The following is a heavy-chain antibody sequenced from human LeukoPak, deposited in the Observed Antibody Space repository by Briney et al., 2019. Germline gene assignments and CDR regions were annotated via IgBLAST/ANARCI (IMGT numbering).Heavy chain of an antibody. CDR3: ARDHYHWGGAFDI. J-gene: IGHJ3*02. D-gene: IGHD3-16*01. V-gene: IGHV3-43*02. CDR1: GFTFYDFA. CDR2: ISGDAATT. Sequence: PGGSLSLSCAASGFTFYDFAMVWVRQPPGKGLEWVSLISGDAATTYYADSVKGRFTISRDNSKNSLSLQMNSLRTEDTAFYYCARDHYHWGGAFDIWGQRTLVTVSS.